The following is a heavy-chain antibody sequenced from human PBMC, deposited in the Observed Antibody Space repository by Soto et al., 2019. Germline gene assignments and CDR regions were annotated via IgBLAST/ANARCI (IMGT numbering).Heavy chain of an antibody. V-gene: IGHV3-23*01. CDR3: ARRVIGSSRAFDI. Sequence: GGSLRLSCAASGFAFGSHPMSWVRQAPEKGLEWVAGISDGGDLTYNADSVRGRFTISRDNSRNTLYLQMNSLRAEDTAVYYCARRVIGSSRAFDIWGQGTMVTVSS. CDR1: GFAFGSHP. CDR2: ISDGGDLT. J-gene: IGHJ3*02. D-gene: IGHD3-10*01.